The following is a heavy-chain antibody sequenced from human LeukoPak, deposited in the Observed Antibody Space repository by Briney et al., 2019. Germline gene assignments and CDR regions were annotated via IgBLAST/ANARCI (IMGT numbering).Heavy chain of an antibody. CDR1: GGSFSGYY. CDR2: INHSGST. Sequence: SETLSLTCAVYGGSFSGYYWSWIRQPPGKGLEWIGEINHSGSTNYNPSLKSRVTISVDTSKNQFSLKMSSVTAADTAVYYCARGPITISVSMDVWGKGTTVTVSS. J-gene: IGHJ6*03. CDR3: ARGPITISVSMDV. D-gene: IGHD3-3*01. V-gene: IGHV4-34*01.